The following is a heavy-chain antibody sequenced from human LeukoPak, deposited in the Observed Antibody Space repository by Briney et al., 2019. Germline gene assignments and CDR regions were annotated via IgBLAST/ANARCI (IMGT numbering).Heavy chain of an antibody. CDR1: GFTFSNAW. J-gene: IGHJ4*02. D-gene: IGHD3-10*01. Sequence: GGSLRLSCAASGFTFSNAWMSWVRQAPGKGLEWVGRIKSKTDGGTTDYAAPVKGRFTISRDDSKNTLYLQMNSLKTEDTAVYYCTRDPLWFGELPMYYFDYWGQGTLVTVSS. CDR3: TRDPLWFGELPMYYFDY. V-gene: IGHV3-15*01. CDR2: IKSKTDGGTT.